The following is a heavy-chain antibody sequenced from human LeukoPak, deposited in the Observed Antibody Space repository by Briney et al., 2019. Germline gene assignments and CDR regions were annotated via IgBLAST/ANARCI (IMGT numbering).Heavy chain of an antibody. V-gene: IGHV5-51*01. CDR1: GYSFTSYW. J-gene: IGHJ5*02. CDR2: IYPGDSDT. Sequence: GESLKISWKGSGYSFTSYWIGWVRQMPGKGLEWMGMIYPGDSDTRYSPSFQGQVTISADKSISSAYLQWSSLKASDTAMYYCATTDFWSGYGSSNWFDPWGQGTLVTVSS. CDR3: ATTDFWSGYGSSNWFDP. D-gene: IGHD3-3*01.